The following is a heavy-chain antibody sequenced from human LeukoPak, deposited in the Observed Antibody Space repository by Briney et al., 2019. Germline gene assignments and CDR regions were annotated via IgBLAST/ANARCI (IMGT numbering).Heavy chain of an antibody. Sequence: SMRGSWAAAGFTCYDDGMDWVRQAPRKGLYWVSGISWNSGSIGYADSVNVRFTISRDNAKNSLYLQMNSLRADDTALYYCATDLEAAYGGVDSWGQATPVPVSS. CDR3: ATDLEAAYGGVDS. V-gene: IGHV3-9*01. J-gene: IGHJ4*02. CDR1: GFTCYDDG. CDR2: ISWNSGSI. D-gene: IGHD4-23*01.